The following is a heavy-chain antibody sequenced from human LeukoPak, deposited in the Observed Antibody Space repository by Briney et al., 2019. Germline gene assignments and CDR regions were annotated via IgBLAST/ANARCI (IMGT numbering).Heavy chain of an antibody. V-gene: IGHV4-4*07. CDR2: IYTSGST. CDR1: GGSISSYY. CDR3: ARGPHYCGSGSYYNRGAVDY. D-gene: IGHD3-10*01. J-gene: IGHJ4*02. Sequence: SETLSLTCTVSGGSISSYYWSWIRQPAGKGLEWIGRIYTSGSTNYNPSLKSRVTMSVDTSKNQSSLKLSSVTAADTAVYYCARGPHYCGSGSYYNRGAVDYWGQGTLVTVSS.